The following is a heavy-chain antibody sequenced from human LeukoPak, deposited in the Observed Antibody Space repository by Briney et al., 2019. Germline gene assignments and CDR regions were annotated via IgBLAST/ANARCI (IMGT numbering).Heavy chain of an antibody. Sequence: PSETLSLTCTVSGGSISSYYWSWIRQPPGKGLEWIGYIYYSGSTNYNPSLKSRVTISVDTSKNQFSLKLSSVTAADTAVYYCARSLDYDYVWGSYRQGPNWFDPWGQGTLVTVSS. CDR2: IYYSGST. V-gene: IGHV4-59*08. CDR3: ARSLDYDYVWGSYRQGPNWFDP. D-gene: IGHD3-16*02. CDR1: GGSISSYY. J-gene: IGHJ5*02.